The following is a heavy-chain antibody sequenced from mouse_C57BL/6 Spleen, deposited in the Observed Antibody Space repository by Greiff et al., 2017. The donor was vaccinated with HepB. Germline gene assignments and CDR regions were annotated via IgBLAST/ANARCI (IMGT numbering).Heavy chain of an antibody. V-gene: IGHV5-16*02. Sequence: EVQLVESEGGLVQPGSSMKLSCTASGFTFSDYYMAWVRQVPEKGLEWVANINYDGSSTYYLDSLKSRFIISRDNAKNILYLQMSSLKSEDTATYYCARRWDEGNYFDYWGQGTTLTVSS. CDR1: GFTFSDYY. J-gene: IGHJ2*01. CDR2: INYDGSST. CDR3: ARRWDEGNYFDY. D-gene: IGHD4-1*01.